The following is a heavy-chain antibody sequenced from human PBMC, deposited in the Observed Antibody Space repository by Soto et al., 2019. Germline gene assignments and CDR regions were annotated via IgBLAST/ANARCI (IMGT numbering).Heavy chain of an antibody. V-gene: IGHV3-11*05. CDR2: ISSSSSYT. J-gene: IGHJ4*02. D-gene: IGHD5-12*01. CDR1: GFTFSDYY. CDR3: ARDHPRYSGYDYVDY. Sequence: QVQLVESGGGLVKPGGSLRLSCVASGFTFSDYYMSWIRQAPGKGLEWVSYISSSSSYTNYADSVKGRFTISRDNATNSLYLQMNSLRAEDTAVYYCARDHPRYSGYDYVDYWGQGTLVTVSS.